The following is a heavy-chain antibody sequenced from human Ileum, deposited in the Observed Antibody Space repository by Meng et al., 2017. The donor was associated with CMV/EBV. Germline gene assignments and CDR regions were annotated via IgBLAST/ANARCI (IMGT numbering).Heavy chain of an antibody. V-gene: IGHV3-23*01. D-gene: IGHD4-17*01. CDR2: LRGSNGDT. J-gene: IGHJ5*02. Sequence: SGFTFGGYAITCVRQAPGKGLEWVSTLRGSNGDTYYADSVKGRFTISRDNSKSILYLQMDSLRAEDTALYYCTKKSQYGDYTQWFDPWGQGTLVTVSS. CDR1: GFTFGGYA. CDR3: TKKSQYGDYTQWFDP.